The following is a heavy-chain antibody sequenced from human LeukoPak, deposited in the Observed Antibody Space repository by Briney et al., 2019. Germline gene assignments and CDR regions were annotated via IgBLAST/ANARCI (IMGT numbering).Heavy chain of an antibody. CDR2: IKQDGSEK. Sequence: PGGSLRLSCAASGFTFSSYWMSWVRQAPGKGLEWVANIKQDGSEKHYVDSVKGRFTISRDNAKNSLYLQMNSLRAEDTAVYYCARGDITMIVVLGYYFDHWGQGTLVTVSS. CDR3: ARGDITMIVVLGYYFDH. D-gene: IGHD3-22*01. J-gene: IGHJ4*02. CDR1: GFTFSSYW. V-gene: IGHV3-7*01.